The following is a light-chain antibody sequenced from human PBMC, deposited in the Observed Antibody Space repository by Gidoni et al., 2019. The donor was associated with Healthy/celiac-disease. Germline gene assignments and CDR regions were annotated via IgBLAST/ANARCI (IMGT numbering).Light chain of an antibody. CDR3: QKYNSAPPGLT. V-gene: IGKV1-27*01. CDR2: AAS. CDR1: QGISNY. J-gene: IGKJ4*01. Sequence: DIQMTQSPSSLSASVGDRVTITCRASQGISNYLAWYQQKPGKVPKLLIYAASTLQSGVPSRFSGSGSGTDFTLTISSLQPEDVATYYCQKYNSAPPGLTFXGXTKVEIK.